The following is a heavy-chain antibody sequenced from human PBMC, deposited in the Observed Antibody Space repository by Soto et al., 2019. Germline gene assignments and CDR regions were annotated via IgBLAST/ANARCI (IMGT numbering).Heavy chain of an antibody. D-gene: IGHD6-19*01. CDR1: GGSISTYY. CDR3: ASEYEAVAGTGWWFDP. J-gene: IGHJ5*02. CDR2: VYTSGST. V-gene: IGHV4-4*07. Sequence: SETLSLTCTVSGGSISTYYWSWIRQPAGEGLEWIGRVYTSGSTNYNPSLKSRVTMSADTSKNQFSLKLSSVTAADTAVYYCASEYEAVAGTGWWFDPWGQGTLVTVSS.